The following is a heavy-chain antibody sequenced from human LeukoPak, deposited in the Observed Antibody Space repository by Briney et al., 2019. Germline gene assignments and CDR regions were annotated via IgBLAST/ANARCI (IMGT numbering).Heavy chain of an antibody. CDR2: INHSGST. CDR1: GGSFSGYY. J-gene: IGHJ4*02. Sequence: SSETLSLTCAVYGGSFSGYYWSWIRQPPGKGLEWIGEINHSGSTNYNPSLKSRVTISVDTSKNQFSLKLSSVTAADTAVYYCARHFKWPYYYGSGSPDYWGQGTLVTVSS. D-gene: IGHD3-10*01. CDR3: ARHFKWPYYYGSGSPDY. V-gene: IGHV4-34*01.